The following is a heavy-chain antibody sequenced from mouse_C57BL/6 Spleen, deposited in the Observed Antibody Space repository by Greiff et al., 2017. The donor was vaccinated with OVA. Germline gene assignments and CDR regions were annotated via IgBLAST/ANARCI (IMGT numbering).Heavy chain of an antibody. CDR1: GYTFTSYW. J-gene: IGHJ4*01. Sequence: VQVVESGAELAKPGASVKLSCNASGYTFTSYWMHWVKQRPGQGLEWIGYINPSSGYTKYNQKFKDKATLTADKSSSTAYMQLSSLTYEDSAVYYCARGDYYGSSHGAMDYWDQGTSVTVAS. CDR2: INPSSGYT. CDR3: ARGDYYGSSHGAMDY. V-gene: IGHV1-7*01. D-gene: IGHD1-1*01.